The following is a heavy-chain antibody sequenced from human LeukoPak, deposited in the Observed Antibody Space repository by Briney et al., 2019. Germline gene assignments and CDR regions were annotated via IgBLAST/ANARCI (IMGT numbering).Heavy chain of an antibody. CDR1: GGSISSHY. CDR2: INNRGGT. J-gene: IGHJ4*02. CDR3: ARVATELPSYYFDY. D-gene: IGHD2-15*01. V-gene: IGHV4-59*11. Sequence: SETLSLTCTVSGGSISSHYWSWIRQSPGKGLEWIAYINNRGGTNYNPSLKSRVTISVDTSKNQLSMKLSSVNAADTAVYYCARVATELPSYYFDYWGQGILVTVSS.